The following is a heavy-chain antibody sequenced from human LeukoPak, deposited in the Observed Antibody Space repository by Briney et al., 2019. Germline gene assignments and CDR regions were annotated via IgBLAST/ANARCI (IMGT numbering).Heavy chain of an antibody. J-gene: IGHJ5*02. D-gene: IGHD2-15*01. CDR1: GYTFTGYY. CDR2: INPNSGGT. V-gene: IGHV1-2*06. Sequence: GASVKVSCKASGYTFTGYYMHWVRQAPGQGLEWMGRINPNSGGTNYAQKFQGRVTMTRDTSISTDYKERSRLESDATAGNSRSAPGYCSGGSCYPNWFDPWGQGTLVTVSS. CDR3: SAPGYCSGGSCYPNWFDP.